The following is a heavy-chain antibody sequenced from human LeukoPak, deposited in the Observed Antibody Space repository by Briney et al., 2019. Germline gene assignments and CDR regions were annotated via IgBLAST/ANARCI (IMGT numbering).Heavy chain of an antibody. CDR3: ARDMTTVTTESDY. Sequence: GGSLRLSCAASGFTVSSNYMSWVRQAPEKGLEWVSVIYSGGSTYYADSVKGRFTISRDNSKNTLYLQMTSLRAEDTAVYYCARDMTTVTTESDYWGQGTLVTVSS. D-gene: IGHD4-17*01. V-gene: IGHV3-66*01. J-gene: IGHJ4*02. CDR1: GFTVSSNY. CDR2: IYSGGST.